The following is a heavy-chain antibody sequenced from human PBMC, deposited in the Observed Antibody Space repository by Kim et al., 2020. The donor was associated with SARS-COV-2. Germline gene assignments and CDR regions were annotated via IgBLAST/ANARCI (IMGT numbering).Heavy chain of an antibody. CDR2: IYYSGST. Sequence: SETLSLTCTVSGGSISSYYWSWIRQPPGKGLEWIGYIYYSGSTNYNPSLKSRVTISVDTSKNQFSLKLSSVTAADTAVYYCAGIVVVPAAIRRFDYWGQGTLVTVSS. D-gene: IGHD2-2*02. V-gene: IGHV4-59*01. J-gene: IGHJ4*02. CDR3: AGIVVVPAAIRRFDY. CDR1: GGSISSYY.